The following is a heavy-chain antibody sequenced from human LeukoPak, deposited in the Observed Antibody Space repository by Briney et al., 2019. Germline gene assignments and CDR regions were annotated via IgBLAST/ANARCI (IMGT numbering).Heavy chain of an antibody. J-gene: IGHJ4*02. Sequence: SKTLSLTCTVSGGSISGSSYYWAWVRQPPGKGLEWVGSGFYSGSAYSNPSLKSRVTISVDTSRNQFSLNLSSVTAADTAVYYCARLRGAMTPVTSDFDYWGQGTLVTVSS. CDR3: ARLRGAMTPVTSDFDY. V-gene: IGHV4-39*01. CDR1: GGSISGSSYY. CDR2: GFYSGSA. D-gene: IGHD4-17*01.